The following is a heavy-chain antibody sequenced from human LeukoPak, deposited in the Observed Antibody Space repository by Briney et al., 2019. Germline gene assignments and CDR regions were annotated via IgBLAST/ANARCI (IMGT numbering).Heavy chain of an antibody. Sequence: SETLSLTCAVYGGSFSGYYWSWIRQPPGKGLEWIGEINHSGSTNYNPSLKSRVTISVDTSKNQFSLKLGSVTAADTAVYYCARVGSKDWFDPWGQGTLVTVSS. D-gene: IGHD1-26*01. CDR1: GGSFSGYY. CDR2: INHSGST. J-gene: IGHJ5*02. V-gene: IGHV4-34*01. CDR3: ARVGSKDWFDP.